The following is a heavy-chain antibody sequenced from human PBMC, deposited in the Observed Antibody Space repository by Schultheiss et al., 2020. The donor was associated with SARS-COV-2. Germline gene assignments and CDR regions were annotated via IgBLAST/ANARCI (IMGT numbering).Heavy chain of an antibody. J-gene: IGHJ4*02. D-gene: IGHD3-22*01. CDR1: GGSISSGGYY. V-gene: IGHV4-31*03. CDR3: ARVNYYDSSGYYYFDY. CDR2: IYYSGST. Sequence: SETLSLTCTVSGGSISSGGYYWSRIRQHPGKGLEWIGYIYYSGSTYYNPSLKSRVTISVDTSKNQFSLKLSSVTAADTAVYYCARVNYYDSSGYYYFDYWGQGTLVTVSS.